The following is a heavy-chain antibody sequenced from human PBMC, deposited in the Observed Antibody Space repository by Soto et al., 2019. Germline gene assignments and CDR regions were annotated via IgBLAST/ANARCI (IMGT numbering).Heavy chain of an antibody. CDR3: ASAATGSYHSAY. J-gene: IGHJ4*02. Sequence: QVQLVQSGPEVKKPGASVRVSCMTSGYAFTSYGVNWVRQVPGQGLEWMGWIAPHSGRTTYLPKFQGRVTITADPSTNTAYMELTSRSSDDTGIYFCASAATGSYHSAYWGQGTVVTVSA. CDR2: IAPHSGRT. V-gene: IGHV1-18*04. D-gene: IGHD3-10*01. CDR1: GYAFTSYG.